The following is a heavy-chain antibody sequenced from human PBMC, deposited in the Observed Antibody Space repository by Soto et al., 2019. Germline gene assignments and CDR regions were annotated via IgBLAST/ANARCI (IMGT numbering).Heavy chain of an antibody. CDR3: ASRDPGTSVDY. CDR1: CASFTSNDW. J-gene: IGHJ4*02. D-gene: IGHD1-7*01. CDR2: IYRTGST. V-gene: IGHV4-4*02. Sequence: SETLSLTCAVSCASFTSNDWWTWVRQPPGRGLEWIGEIYRTGSTNYNPSLKSRVTISLDKSENQFSLKVTSLTAADTAVYYCASRDPGTSVDYWGQGTLVTVSS.